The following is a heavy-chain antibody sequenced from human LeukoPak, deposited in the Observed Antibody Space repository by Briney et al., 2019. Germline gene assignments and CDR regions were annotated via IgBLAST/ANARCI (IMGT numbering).Heavy chain of an antibody. CDR2: ISSSSSYI. V-gene: IGHV3-21*01. CDR3: ARLGSAAGTDTWFDP. Sequence: GGSLRLSCAASGFTFSSYSVNWVRQAPGKGLEWVSSISSSSSYIYYADSVKGRFTISRDNAKNSLYLQMNSLRAEDTAVYYCARLGSAAGTDTWFDPWGQGTLVTVSS. CDR1: GFTFSSYS. D-gene: IGHD6-13*01. J-gene: IGHJ5*02.